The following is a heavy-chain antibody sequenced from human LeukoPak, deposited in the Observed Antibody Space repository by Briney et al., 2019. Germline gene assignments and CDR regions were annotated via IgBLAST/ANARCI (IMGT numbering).Heavy chain of an antibody. CDR1: GFTFSSYA. D-gene: IGHD1-1*01. J-gene: IGHJ5*02. CDR3: AKALLQSTGTNWFDP. Sequence: GGSLRLSCAASGFTFSSYAMHWVRQAPGKGLEWVAVISYDGSNKYYADSVKGRFTISRDNSKNTLYLQMNSLRAEDTAVYYCAKALLQSTGTNWFDPWGQGTLVTVSS. CDR2: ISYDGSNK. V-gene: IGHV3-30-3*01.